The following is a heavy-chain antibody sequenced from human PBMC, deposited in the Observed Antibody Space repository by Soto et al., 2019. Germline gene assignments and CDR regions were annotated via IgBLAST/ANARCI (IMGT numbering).Heavy chain of an antibody. D-gene: IGHD3-9*01. CDR2: ISSSRSYI. CDR1: GCTFRSYS. V-gene: IGHV3-21*01. J-gene: IGHJ4*02. Sequence: PGRSLRLSCAASGCTFRSYSMNWVVQTPGKGLEWVSSISSSRSYIYYADSAKGRFTISRDNAKNSLYLQMNSLRAEDTAVYYCARESPTLTGHDYWGQGTLVTVS. CDR3: ARESPTLTGHDY.